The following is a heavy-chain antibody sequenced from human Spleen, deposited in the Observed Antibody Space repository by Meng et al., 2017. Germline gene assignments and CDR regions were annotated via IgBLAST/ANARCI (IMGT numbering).Heavy chain of an antibody. Sequence: QVQHPPWGAGLFKPSETLPLTCLVLGGSCSDYYWSWIRQPPGKGLGWIGEISHSGSTNYNPSFESRATISVDTSQNNLSLKLSSVTAADSAVYYCARGPTTMAHDFDYWGQGTLVTVSS. D-gene: IGHD4-11*01. V-gene: IGHV4-34*01. CDR2: ISHSGST. CDR3: ARGPTTMAHDFDY. CDR1: GGSCSDYY. J-gene: IGHJ4*02.